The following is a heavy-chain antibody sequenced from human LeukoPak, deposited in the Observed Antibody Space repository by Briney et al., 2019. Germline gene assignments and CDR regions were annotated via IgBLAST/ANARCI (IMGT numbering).Heavy chain of an antibody. CDR2: ISGSGGST. CDR3: AKDGGVWFGESNDY. V-gene: IGHV3-23*01. J-gene: IGHJ4*02. CDR1: GFTFSSYA. Sequence: PGGSLRLSCAASGFTFSSYAMSWVRQAPGKGLEWVSAISGSGGSTYYADSVKGRFTISRVNSKNTLYLQMNSLRAEDTAVYYCAKDGGVWFGESNDYWGQGTLVTVSS. D-gene: IGHD3-10*01.